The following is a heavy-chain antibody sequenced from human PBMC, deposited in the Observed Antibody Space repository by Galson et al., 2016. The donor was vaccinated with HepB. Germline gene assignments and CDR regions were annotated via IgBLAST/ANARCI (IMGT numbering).Heavy chain of an antibody. V-gene: IGHV3-7*01. Sequence: SLRLSCAASGFKFNTYWMSWVRRAPGKGLEWAANIKQDGSEKNYVDSVKGRFTISRDNAKNSLYLQMNSLRVEDTAVYYCFAGGYGMDVWGQGTTVTVSS. J-gene: IGHJ6*02. CDR2: IKQDGSEK. CDR3: FAGGYGMDV. D-gene: IGHD4-23*01. CDR1: GFKFNTYW.